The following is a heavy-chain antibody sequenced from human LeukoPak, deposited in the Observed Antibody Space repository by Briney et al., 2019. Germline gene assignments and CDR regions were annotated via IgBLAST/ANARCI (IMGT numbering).Heavy chain of an antibody. Sequence: PSETLSLTCTVSGGSISSGGYYWSWIRQHPGKGLEWIGYIYYSGSTYYNPSLKSRVTISVDTSKNQFSLKLSSVTAADTAVYYCARQCGGDCYSGAECAFDIWGQGTMVTVSS. CDR3: ARQCGGDCYSGAECAFDI. CDR2: IYYSGST. CDR1: GGSISSGGYY. V-gene: IGHV4-31*03. D-gene: IGHD2-21*02. J-gene: IGHJ3*02.